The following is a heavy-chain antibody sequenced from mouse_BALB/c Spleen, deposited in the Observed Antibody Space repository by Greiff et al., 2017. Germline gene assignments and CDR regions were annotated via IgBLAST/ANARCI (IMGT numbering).Heavy chain of an antibody. CDR2: ISTYYGNT. CDR1: GYTFTDYA. Sequence: VQLQQSGPELVRPGVSVKISCKGSGYTFTDYAMHWVKQSHAKSLEWIGVISTYYGNTNYNQKFKGKATMTVDKSSSTAYMELARLTSEDSAIYYCARRVLYWGQGTTLTVSS. J-gene: IGHJ2*01. CDR3: ARRVLY. V-gene: IGHV1-67*01. D-gene: IGHD2-14*01.